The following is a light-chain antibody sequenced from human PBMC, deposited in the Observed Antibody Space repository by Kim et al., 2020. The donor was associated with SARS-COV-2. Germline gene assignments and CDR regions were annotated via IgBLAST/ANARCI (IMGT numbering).Light chain of an antibody. V-gene: IGKV3-11*01. J-gene: IGKJ5*01. Sequence: SLARGERATLSGWAGQSFSSCLAWYQQKPGQAPRLLVYDASNRATGIPARFSGSGSETDFTLTISSLEPEDFAVYYCQQYSNLITFGQGTRLEIK. CDR2: DAS. CDR3: QQYSNLIT. CDR1: QSFSSC.